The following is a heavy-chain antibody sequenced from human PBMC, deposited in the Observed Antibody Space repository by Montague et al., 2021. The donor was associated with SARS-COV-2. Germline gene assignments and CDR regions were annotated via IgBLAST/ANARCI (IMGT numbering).Heavy chain of an antibody. CDR2: INHSGST. V-gene: IGHV4-38-2*02. CDR1: GYSISSGYY. J-gene: IGHJ5*02. D-gene: IGHD3-9*01. CDR3: ARERYSFSLTRGSTWFDP. Sequence: SETLSLTCTVSGYSISSGYYWSWIRQPPGKGLEWIGEINHSGSTNYNPSLKSRVTISVDTSKNQFSLKLSSVTAADTAVYYCARERYSFSLTRGSTWFDPWGQGTLVTVSS.